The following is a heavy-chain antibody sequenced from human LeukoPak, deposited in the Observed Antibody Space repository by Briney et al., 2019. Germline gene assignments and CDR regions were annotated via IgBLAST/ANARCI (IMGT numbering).Heavy chain of an antibody. CDR1: GFTFDDYT. Sequence: GGSLRLSCAASGFTFDDYTMHWVRQAPGKGLEWVSLISWDGGSTYYADSVKGRFTISRDNSKNSLYLQMNSLRTEDTALYYCAKAAAGLPYYYYGKDVWGQGTTVTVSS. V-gene: IGHV3-43*01. CDR3: AKAAAGLPYYYYGKDV. J-gene: IGHJ6*02. CDR2: ISWDGGST. D-gene: IGHD6-13*01.